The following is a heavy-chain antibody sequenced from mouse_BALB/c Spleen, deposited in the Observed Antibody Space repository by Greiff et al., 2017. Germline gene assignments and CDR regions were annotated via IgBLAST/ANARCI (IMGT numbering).Heavy chain of an antibody. CDR3: TREGLSTMITFYAMDY. CDR2: IDPETGGT. CDR1: GYTFTDYE. Sequence: VQLQQSGAELVRPGASVTLSCKASGYTFTDYEMHWVKQTPVHGLEWIGAIDPETGGTAYNQKFKGKATLTADKSSSTAYMELRSLTSEDSAVYYCTREGLSTMITFYAMDYWGQGTSVTVSS. D-gene: IGHD2-4*01. V-gene: IGHV1-15*01. J-gene: IGHJ4*01.